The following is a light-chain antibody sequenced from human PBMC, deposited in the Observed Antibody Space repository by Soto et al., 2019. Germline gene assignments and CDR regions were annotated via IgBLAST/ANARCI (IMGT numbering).Light chain of an antibody. CDR3: QQYDSSPT. Sequence: EIVLPQSPGTLSLSPGERATLSCRASQSVSSNYLAWYQQKPGQAPRLLIYGASSRATGIPGRFGGSGSGTDFTLTISRLEPEDSAVYYCQQYDSSPTFGQGTKVEIK. J-gene: IGKJ1*01. CDR1: QSVSSNY. CDR2: GAS. V-gene: IGKV3-20*01.